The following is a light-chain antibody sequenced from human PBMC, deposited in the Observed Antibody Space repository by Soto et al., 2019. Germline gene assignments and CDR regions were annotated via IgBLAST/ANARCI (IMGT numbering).Light chain of an antibody. CDR1: QGIRHD. CDR2: AAS. V-gene: IGKV1-6*01. Sequence: AIQMTQSPSSLSASVGDRVTITCRASQGIRHDLGWYQQKPGKAPKLLIYAASSLKSGVPSRFSGSGSGTDFTLTISSLQPEDFATYYCLQDYNSPWTFGQGTKVEIK. J-gene: IGKJ1*01. CDR3: LQDYNSPWT.